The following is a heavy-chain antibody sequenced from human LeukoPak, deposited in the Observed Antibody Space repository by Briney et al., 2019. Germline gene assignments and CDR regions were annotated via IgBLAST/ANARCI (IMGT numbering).Heavy chain of an antibody. Sequence: SETLSLTCGVSGFSISSGYYWGWIRQPPGKGLEWIGTIYHSGSTYYNPSLKSRVTVSMDTSENQLSLKLSSVTAADTAVYYCAKGLSVAGTAYWGQGILVTVSS. V-gene: IGHV4-38-2*01. D-gene: IGHD6-19*01. CDR3: AKGLSVAGTAY. CDR2: IYHSGST. CDR1: GFSISSGYY. J-gene: IGHJ4*02.